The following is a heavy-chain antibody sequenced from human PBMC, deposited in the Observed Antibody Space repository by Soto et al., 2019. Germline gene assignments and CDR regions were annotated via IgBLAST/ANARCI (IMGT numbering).Heavy chain of an antibody. D-gene: IGHD3-10*01. CDR2: INGYGHGA. J-gene: IGHJ4*02. CDR1: GYSFTTYG. V-gene: IGHV1-18*01. Sequence: QVQLVQSGAEVRQPGASVKVSCKASGYSFTTYGMSWVRQAPGQGLEYMGWINGYGHGAKYVQRFQGRFSMTTDTSTNTVYIDLRSLTSEDTAVYYCVRDLNGDFYYWGQGTVVIVSP. CDR3: VRDLNGDFYY.